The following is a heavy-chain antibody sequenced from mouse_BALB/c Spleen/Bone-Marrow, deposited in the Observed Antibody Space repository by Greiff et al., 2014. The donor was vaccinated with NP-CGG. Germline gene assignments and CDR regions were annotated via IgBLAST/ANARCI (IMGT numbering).Heavy chain of an antibody. CDR1: GFDFSRYW. CDR3: ARLYYDYDDVFYWYFDV. CDR2: INPDSSTI. V-gene: IGHV4-1*02. D-gene: IGHD2-4*01. Sequence: VQLQQPGGGLVQPGGSLKLSCAASGFDFSRYWMSWVRQAPGKGLEWIGEINPDSSTINYTPSLKDKFIISRDNAKNTLYLQMSKVRSGDTALYYCARLYYDYDDVFYWYFDVWGAGTTVTVSS. J-gene: IGHJ1*01.